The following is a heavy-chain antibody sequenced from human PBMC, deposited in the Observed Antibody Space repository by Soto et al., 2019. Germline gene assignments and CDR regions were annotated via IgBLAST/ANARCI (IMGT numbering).Heavy chain of an antibody. CDR2: ISYDGSNK. CDR3: ARDGVAVAANRFDY. CDR1: GFTFSSYA. V-gene: IGHV3-30-3*01. D-gene: IGHD6-19*01. Sequence: LRLSCAASGFTFSSYAMHWVRQAPGKGLEWVAVISYDGSNKYYADSVKGRFTISRDNSKNTLYLQMNSLRAEDTAVYYCARDGVAVAANRFDYWGQGTL. J-gene: IGHJ4*02.